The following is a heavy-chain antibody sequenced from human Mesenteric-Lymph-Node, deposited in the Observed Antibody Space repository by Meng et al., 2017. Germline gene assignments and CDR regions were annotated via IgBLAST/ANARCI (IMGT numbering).Heavy chain of an antibody. Sequence: GESLKISCAVSGFTFSVSTIHWVRLASGRGLEWVGRIRDKPNNYATVYGAAVKGRFTISRDDSKNTAYLQMNSLKTEDSAVYYCARSGWQSSGGFPGEIWGQGTLVTVSS. CDR2: IRDKPNNYAT. V-gene: IGHV3-73*01. D-gene: IGHD3-22*01. CDR1: GFTFSVST. J-gene: IGHJ1*01. CDR3: ARSGWQSSGGFPGEI.